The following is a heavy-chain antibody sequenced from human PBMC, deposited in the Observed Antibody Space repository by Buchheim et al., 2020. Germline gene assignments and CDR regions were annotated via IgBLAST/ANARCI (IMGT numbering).Heavy chain of an antibody. J-gene: IGHJ6*02. V-gene: IGHV3-74*01. CDR1: GFTFSSSW. CDR3: ARDRSYSMDV. CDR2: IWSDGLST. Sequence: EVQLVESGGGFVQPGGSLRLSCTASGFTFSSSWMHWVRQAPGKGLVWVSRIWSDGLSTSYADSVQGRFTISRDNAKNMVYLQMNSLRAEDTAVYYCARDRSYSMDVWGQGTT.